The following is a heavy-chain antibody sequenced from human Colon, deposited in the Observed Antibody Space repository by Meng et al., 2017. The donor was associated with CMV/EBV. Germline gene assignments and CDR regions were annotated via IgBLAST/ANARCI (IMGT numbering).Heavy chain of an antibody. J-gene: IGHJ4*02. CDR2: IRQDGKEI. V-gene: IGHV3-7*01. D-gene: IGHD1-1*01. CDR1: GFTFDDYG. CDR3: ARDEGIVTNWRFDY. Sequence: GESLKISCAASGFTFDDYGMSWVRQAPGKGLEWVGNIRQDGKEIIYVDSVKGRFTISRDNAKNSLYLQMDNVRAEDTAVYYCARDEGIVTNWRFDYWGQGTLVTVSS.